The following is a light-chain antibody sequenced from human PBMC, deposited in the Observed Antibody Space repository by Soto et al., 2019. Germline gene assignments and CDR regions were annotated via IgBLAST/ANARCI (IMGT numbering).Light chain of an antibody. CDR2: KAS. Sequence: DVQITQSPSTLSASVGDRVTITCPASQSISVWLAWYQQKPGKAPNLLISKASSLESGVPSRFSGSGSGTEFTLTISSLQPDDFATYYCQQYYSYSTFGQGTKVDIK. V-gene: IGKV1-5*03. CDR3: QQYYSYST. CDR1: QSISVW. J-gene: IGKJ2*01.